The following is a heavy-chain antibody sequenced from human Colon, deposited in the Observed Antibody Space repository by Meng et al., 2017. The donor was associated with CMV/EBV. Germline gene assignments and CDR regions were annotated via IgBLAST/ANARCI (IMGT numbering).Heavy chain of an antibody. D-gene: IGHD4-17*01. Sequence: GESLKISCVASGLTLSRYWMHWVRQVPGKGPMWVSRITHDGNSAIYADPVKGRFTASRDSTKNTLYLQMNSLRADDTAVYYCVRDIPGDIDYVFDYWGQGAQVTVSS. CDR3: VRDIPGDIDYVFDY. V-gene: IGHV3-74*01. CDR1: GLTLSRYW. CDR2: ITHDGNSA. J-gene: IGHJ4*02.